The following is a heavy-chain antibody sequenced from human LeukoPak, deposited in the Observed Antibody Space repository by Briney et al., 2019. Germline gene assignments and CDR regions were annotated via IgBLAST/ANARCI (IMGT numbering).Heavy chain of an antibody. V-gene: IGHV4-59*11. CDR3: ARGYSSGPYYYYYYMTS. CDR2: IYYDGNT. D-gene: IGHD5-18*01. Sequence: SETLSLTCTVSGGSISSHYWSWIRQPPGKGLEWIGYIYYDGNTNYNPSLKSRVTISVDTSKNQFSLKLSSVTAADTAVYHCARGYSSGPYYYYYYMTSGAKGPRSPSP. CDR1: GGSISSHY. J-gene: IGHJ6*03.